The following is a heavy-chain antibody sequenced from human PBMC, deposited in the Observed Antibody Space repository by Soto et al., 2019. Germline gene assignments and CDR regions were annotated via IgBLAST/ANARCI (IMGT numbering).Heavy chain of an antibody. CDR3: VKISGCFNN. V-gene: IGHV3-23*01. CDR1: GFTFGTTD. J-gene: IGHJ4*02. CDR2: IDGSGGIT. D-gene: IGHD3-10*01. Sequence: QLLQSGGGLVQPGGSLTLSCAASGFTFGTTDMSWVRQAPGEGLEWVSTIDGSGGITYYADSVKGRFTISRDNSRNTVYLQLNSLRGDDTALYYCVKISGCFNNWGQGALVTVSS.